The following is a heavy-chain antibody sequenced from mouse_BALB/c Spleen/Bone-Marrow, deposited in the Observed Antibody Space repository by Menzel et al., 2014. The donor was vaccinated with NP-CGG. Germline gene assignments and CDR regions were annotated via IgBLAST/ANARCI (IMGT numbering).Heavy chain of an antibody. Sequence: VQLVESGPGLVQSSQSLSITCTVSGLSLTNYGVHWVRQSPGKGLEWLGVIWRGGSTDYNAAFMSRLSITRDNSKSQVFFKMNSLQADDTAIYYCAKNRRGTRAMDYWGQGTSVTVSS. CDR3: AKNRRGTRAMDY. V-gene: IGHV2-5*01. CDR1: GLSLTNYG. J-gene: IGHJ4*01. D-gene: IGHD3-3*01. CDR2: IWRGGST.